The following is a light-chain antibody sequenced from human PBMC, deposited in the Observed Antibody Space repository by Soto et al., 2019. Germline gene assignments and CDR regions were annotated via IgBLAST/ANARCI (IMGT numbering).Light chain of an antibody. CDR1: PSDVGRYNY. J-gene: IGLJ2*01. V-gene: IGLV2-14*01. CDR3: SSYSTTSSSHVL. CDR2: EVT. Sequence: QSALTQPASVSGSPGQSITISCTGTPSDVGRYNYVSWYQQFPGKVPKLLIYEVTYRPSGVSARFSGSKSGSTASLTISGLQAEDEADYYCSSYSTTSSSHVLFGGGTKLTVL.